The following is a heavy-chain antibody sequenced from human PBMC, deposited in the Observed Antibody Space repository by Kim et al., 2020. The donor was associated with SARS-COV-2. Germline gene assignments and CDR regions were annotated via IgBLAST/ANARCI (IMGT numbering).Heavy chain of an antibody. V-gene: IGHV4-31*02. J-gene: IGHJ4*02. D-gene: IGHD3-22*01. Sequence: SRKSRVTISVDTSKIQFSLKLSSVTAADTAVYYCARTRITMIVVVTHFDYWGQGTLVTVSS. CDR3: ARTRITMIVVVTHFDY.